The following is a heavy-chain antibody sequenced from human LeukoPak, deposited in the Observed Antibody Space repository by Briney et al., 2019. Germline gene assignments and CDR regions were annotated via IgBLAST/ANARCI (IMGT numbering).Heavy chain of an antibody. CDR3: ARPGHSYYYMDV. J-gene: IGHJ6*03. D-gene: IGHD1-1*01. CDR2: IYYIRTT. V-gene: IGHV4-39*02. CDR1: GGSISSSSYY. Sequence: SETLSLTCTVSGGSISSSSYYWGWIRQPPGKGLEWIGTIYYIRTTYYNPSLNSRVTISADTSKHHFSLKLSSVTAADTAVYYCARPGHSYYYMDVWGKGTTVTVFS.